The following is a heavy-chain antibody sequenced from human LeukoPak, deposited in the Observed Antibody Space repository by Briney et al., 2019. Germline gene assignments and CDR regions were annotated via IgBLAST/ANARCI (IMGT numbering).Heavy chain of an antibody. CDR1: GFTFSSSA. CDR3: AREGSFSANIVVVLAAISHVDY. CDR2: IKQDGSEK. D-gene: IGHD2-2*01. V-gene: IGHV3-7*01. Sequence: GGSLRLSCAASGFTFSSSAMSWVRQAPGKGLEWVANIKQDGSEKYYVDSVKGRFTISRDNAKNSLYLQMNSLRAEDTAVYYCAREGSFSANIVVVLAAISHVDYCGERTLVTVSS. J-gene: IGHJ4*02.